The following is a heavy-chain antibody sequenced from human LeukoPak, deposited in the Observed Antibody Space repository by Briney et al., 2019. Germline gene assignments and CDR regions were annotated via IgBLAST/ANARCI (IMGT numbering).Heavy chain of an antibody. Sequence: GGSLRLSCAASGFTFSDYSMNWVRQAPGKGLEWVSGISTSGGMTYYADSVKGRFTISRDNSKNTLFLQMNSLRAEDTAVYYCATRNFYYGSSGYYYYFNYWGQGTLVTVSS. CDR2: ISTSGGMT. J-gene: IGHJ4*02. V-gene: IGHV3-23*01. CDR1: GFTFSDYS. CDR3: ATRNFYYGSSGYYYYFNY. D-gene: IGHD3-22*01.